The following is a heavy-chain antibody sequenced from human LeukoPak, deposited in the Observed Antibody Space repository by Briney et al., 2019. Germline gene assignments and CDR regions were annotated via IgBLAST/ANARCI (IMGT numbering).Heavy chain of an antibody. CDR2: IYYSGST. D-gene: IGHD6-6*01. Sequence: PSETLSLTCTVSGGSISSGGYYWSWIRQHPGKGLEWIGYIYYSGSTYYNPSLKSRVTISVDTSKNQFSLKLSSVTAADTAVYYCARDHSSSSSYYYGMDVWGQGTTVTVSS. J-gene: IGHJ6*02. CDR3: ARDHSSSSSYYYGMDV. V-gene: IGHV4-61*08. CDR1: GGSISSGGYY.